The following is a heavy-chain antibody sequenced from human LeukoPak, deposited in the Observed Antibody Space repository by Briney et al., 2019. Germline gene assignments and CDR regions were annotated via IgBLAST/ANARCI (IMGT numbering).Heavy chain of an antibody. CDR2: ITSSSSTI. J-gene: IGHJ4*02. Sequence: LSLTWAVYGGLFNGYYWSGIRTPPGKGLEWGSYITSSSSTIYYADFVKGRFTIARENTKNSLYLQMTSLTAKDTAVYYCARDEAGWELPNNIDYWGQGTLVTVSS. CDR3: ARDEAGWELPNNIDY. V-gene: IGHV3-11*04. CDR1: GGLFNGYY. D-gene: IGHD1-26*01.